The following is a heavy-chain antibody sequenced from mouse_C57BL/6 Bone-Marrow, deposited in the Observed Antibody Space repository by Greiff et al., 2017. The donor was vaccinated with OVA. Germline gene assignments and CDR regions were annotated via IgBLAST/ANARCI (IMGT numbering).Heavy chain of an antibody. CDR3: ATYFAAYFDY. V-gene: IGHV2-4*01. CDR2: IWSGGST. CDR1: GFSLTSYG. Sequence: VQLKESGPGLVQPSQSLSITCTVSGFSLTSYGVHWVRQPPGKGLEWLGVIWSGGSTDYNAAFISRLSISKDNSKSQVFFKMNSLRADDTALYYCATYFAAYFDYWGQGTTLPVSS. D-gene: IGHD1-1*01. J-gene: IGHJ2*01.